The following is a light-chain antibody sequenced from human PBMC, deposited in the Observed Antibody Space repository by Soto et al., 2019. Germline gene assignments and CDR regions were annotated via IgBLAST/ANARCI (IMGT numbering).Light chain of an antibody. J-gene: IGKJ1*01. Sequence: DIQMTQSPSTLSASIGDRVTITCRASESIRTWLAWYQHKPGKAPKFLIYDVSTLESGVPSRFSGSRSGTEYSLTISSLQPDDFATYYCQQYNNYPRAFGQGTKVEIK. CDR2: DVS. CDR1: ESIRTW. CDR3: QQYNNYPRA. V-gene: IGKV1-5*01.